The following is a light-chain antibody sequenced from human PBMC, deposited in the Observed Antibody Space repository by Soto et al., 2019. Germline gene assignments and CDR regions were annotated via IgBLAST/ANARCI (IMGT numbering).Light chain of an antibody. Sequence: DIQMSQSPSSLSASVGDRVTITCQASQDISNYLNWYQHKPGKAPKLLIFRASNLETGVPSRLSGGGSGTHFTFTISSLQPEDIATYYCQQYDNLPSYTFGPGTKLEIK. J-gene: IGKJ2*01. CDR3: QQYDNLPSYT. CDR1: QDISNY. V-gene: IGKV1-33*01. CDR2: RAS.